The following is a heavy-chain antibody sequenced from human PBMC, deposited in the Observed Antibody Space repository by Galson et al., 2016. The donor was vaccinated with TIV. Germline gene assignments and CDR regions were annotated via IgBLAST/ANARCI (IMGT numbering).Heavy chain of an antibody. Sequence: SLRLSCAASGFTFSSWHMDWVRQAPGEGLEWISFITYTSATIYYADSLQGRFTVSRDNAKNSLYLQMNSLRAEDTAVYYCARPGNYDGDRRGAFDLWGQGTMVTVSP. J-gene: IGHJ3*01. CDR2: ITYTSATI. D-gene: IGHD4-23*01. CDR1: GFTFSSWH. V-gene: IGHV3-48*04. CDR3: ARPGNYDGDRRGAFDL.